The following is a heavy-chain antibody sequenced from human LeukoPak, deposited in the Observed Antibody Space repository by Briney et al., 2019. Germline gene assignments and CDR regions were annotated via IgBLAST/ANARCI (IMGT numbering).Heavy chain of an antibody. CDR3: AKDISALNAFDV. CDR2: ISWHSYNI. Sequence: GGSLRLSCAASGFAFDDVAMHWVRRHPGKGLEWVSSISWHSYNIDYADSVKGRFTISRDNAKNSIYLQMNSLRLEDTALYYCAKDISALNAFDVWGQGTMVTVSS. J-gene: IGHJ3*01. CDR1: GFAFDDVA. V-gene: IGHV3-9*01.